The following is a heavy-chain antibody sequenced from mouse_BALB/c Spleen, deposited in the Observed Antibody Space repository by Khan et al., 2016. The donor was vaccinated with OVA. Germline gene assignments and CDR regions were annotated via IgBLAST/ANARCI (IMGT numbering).Heavy chain of an antibody. J-gene: IGHJ4*01. CDR1: GFSLSDYG. CDR2: IWGGGST. CDR3: AKGVWSYYYTLDY. Sequence: VQLQESGPGLVAPSQNLSLTCTVSGFSLSDYGVSWIRQPPGKGLEWLGVIWGGGSTYYNSDLNSRLSISKDNSKSQVFLKMSSLQSDDTAMFYCAKGVWSYYYTLDYWGQGTSVTVSS. V-gene: IGHV2-6-5*01.